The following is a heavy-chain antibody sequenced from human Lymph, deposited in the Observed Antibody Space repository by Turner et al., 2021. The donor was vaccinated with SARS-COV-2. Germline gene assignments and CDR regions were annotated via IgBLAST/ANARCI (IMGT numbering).Heavy chain of an antibody. Sequence: QVQLGESGGGVVQPGRSLIPSCAASGFTFSSYARHWVRQAPGKGLEWVAVISYDGSNKYYADSVKGRFTISRDNSKNTLYLQMNSLRAEDTAVYYCARDTGGQVDVWGQGTTVTVSS. J-gene: IGHJ6*02. CDR2: ISYDGSNK. CDR1: GFTFSSYA. CDR3: ARDTGGQVDV. D-gene: IGHD2-8*02. V-gene: IGHV3-30-3*01.